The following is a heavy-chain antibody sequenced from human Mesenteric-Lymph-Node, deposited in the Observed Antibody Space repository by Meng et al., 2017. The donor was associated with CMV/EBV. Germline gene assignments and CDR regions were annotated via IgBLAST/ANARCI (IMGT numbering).Heavy chain of an antibody. V-gene: IGHV3-20*04. CDR3: ARGGDSGSYYIY. D-gene: IGHD1-26*01. CDR2: INWNGGST. J-gene: IGHJ4*02. CDR1: GFTFDDYG. Sequence: GESLKISCAASGFTFDDYGMSWVRQAPGRGLEWVSGINWNGGSTGYADSVKGRFTISRDNAKNSLYLQMNSLRAEDTAVYYCARGGDSGSYYIYWGQGTLVTVSS.